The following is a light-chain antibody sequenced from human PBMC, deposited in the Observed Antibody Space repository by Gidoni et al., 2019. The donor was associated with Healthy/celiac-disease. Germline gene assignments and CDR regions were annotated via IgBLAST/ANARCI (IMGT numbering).Light chain of an antibody. V-gene: IGLV2-23*02. CDR3: CSYAGSSTPRV. CDR2: EVS. CDR1: SSDVGGYTL. Sequence: QSALTQPASVSGSPGQSITISCTGASSDVGGYTLVSWYQQHPGKAPKLMIYEVSKRPSGVSNRFSGSKSANTASLTISGLQAEDEADYYCCSYAGSSTPRVFGGGTKLTVL. J-gene: IGLJ3*02.